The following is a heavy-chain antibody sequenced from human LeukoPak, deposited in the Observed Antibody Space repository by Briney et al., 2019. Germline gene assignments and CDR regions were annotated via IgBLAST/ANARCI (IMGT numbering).Heavy chain of an antibody. D-gene: IGHD6-19*01. CDR1: GFTFRNYW. CDR2: IKQDGSDR. CDR3: VRNLAVAGTCFDS. J-gene: IGHJ4*02. V-gene: IGHV3-7*03. Sequence: GGSLILSCAASGFTFRNYWMSWVRQAPGTGLEWVANIKQDGSDRNYVTSVRGRFTISRDNAESSLFLQMNSLRAEDTAVYYCVRNLAVAGTCFDSWGQGTLVTVSS.